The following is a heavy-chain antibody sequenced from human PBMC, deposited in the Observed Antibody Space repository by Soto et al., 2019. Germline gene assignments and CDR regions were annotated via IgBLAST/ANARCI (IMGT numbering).Heavy chain of an antibody. V-gene: IGHV3-9*01. CDR3: AKGSTDGDGGGFDY. CDR1: GFTFDDYA. Sequence: GGSLRLSCAASGFTFDDYAMHWVRQAPGKGLEWVSGISWNSGSIGYADSVKGRFTISRDNAKNSLYLQMNSLRAEDTALYYCAKGSTDGDGGGFDYWGQGTLVTVSS. D-gene: IGHD4-17*01. CDR2: ISWNSGSI. J-gene: IGHJ4*02.